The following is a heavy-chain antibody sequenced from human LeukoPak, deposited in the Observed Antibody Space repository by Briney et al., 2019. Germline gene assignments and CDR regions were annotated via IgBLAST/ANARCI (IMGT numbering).Heavy chain of an antibody. D-gene: IGHD3-22*01. V-gene: IGHV3-23*01. J-gene: IGHJ4*02. Sequence: GGSLRLSCVASGFTFSRYAMDWVRQAPGKGLGWVSAISTDGTRTFYADSVKGRFTLSRDNSQNTLYLQMNSLRPEDTAVYYCVKLPYSDTSAYYVDYWGQGTLVTVSS. CDR2: ISTDGTRT. CDR3: VKLPYSDTSAYYVDY. CDR1: GFTFSRYA.